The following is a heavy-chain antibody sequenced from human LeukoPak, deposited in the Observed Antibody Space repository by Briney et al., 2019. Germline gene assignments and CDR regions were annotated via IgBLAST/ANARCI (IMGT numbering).Heavy chain of an antibody. CDR1: GDSVSSNSAA. J-gene: IGHJ3*02. D-gene: IGHD6-19*01. Sequence: SQTLSLTCAISGDSVSSNSAAWNRIRQSPSRGLEWLGRTYYRSKWYNDYAVSVKSRITINPDTSKNQFSLQLNSVTPEDTAVYYCARDPSSGWPIVDAFDIWGQGTMVTVSS. CDR3: ARDPSSGWPIVDAFDI. V-gene: IGHV6-1*01. CDR2: TYYRSKWYN.